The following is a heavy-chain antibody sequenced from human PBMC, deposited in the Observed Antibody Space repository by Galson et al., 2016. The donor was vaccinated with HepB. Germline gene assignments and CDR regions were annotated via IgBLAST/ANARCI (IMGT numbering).Heavy chain of an antibody. CDR3: VRVWGKYFDY. CDR1: GGSFTNNNW. J-gene: IGHJ4*02. CDR2: MYHSVYT. D-gene: IGHD7-27*01. Sequence: SETLSLTCAVSGGSFTNNNWWSWVRQPPGKGLEWIGEMYHSVYTNYNPSLKSRVTMSVDKSKNQFSLRLFAVTAADTAVYHCVRVWGKYFDYWGQGALVTVSS. V-gene: IGHV4-4*02.